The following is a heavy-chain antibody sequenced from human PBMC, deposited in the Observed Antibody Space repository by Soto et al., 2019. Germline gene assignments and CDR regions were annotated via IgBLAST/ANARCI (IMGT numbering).Heavy chain of an antibody. CDR3: ARGGDYYYGLGRRKLDY. V-gene: IGHV4-34*01. CDR2: INHSGST. D-gene: IGHD3-10*01. CDR1: GGSFSGYY. Sequence: QVQLQQWGAGLLKPSETLSLTCAVYGGSFSGYYWSWIRQPPGKGLEWIGEINHSGSTNYNPSLKSRVTISVDTSKNQFSLKLSSVTAADTAVYYCARGGDYYYGLGRRKLDYWGQGTLVTVSS. J-gene: IGHJ4*02.